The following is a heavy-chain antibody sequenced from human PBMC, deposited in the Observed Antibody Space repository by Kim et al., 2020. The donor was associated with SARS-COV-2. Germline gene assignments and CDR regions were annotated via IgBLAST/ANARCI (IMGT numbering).Heavy chain of an antibody. V-gene: IGHV4-59*01. CDR3: AASIAAAGTIDY. Sequence: NYNPSLKSRVTISVDTSKNQFSLKLSSVTAADTAVYYCAASIAAAGTIDYWGQGTLVTVSS. D-gene: IGHD6-13*01. J-gene: IGHJ4*02.